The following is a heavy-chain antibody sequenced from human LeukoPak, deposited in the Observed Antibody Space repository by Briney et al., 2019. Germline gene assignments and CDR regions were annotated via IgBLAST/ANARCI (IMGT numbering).Heavy chain of an antibody. CDR1: GGSVSSGSYY. Sequence: SETLSLTCTVSGGSVSSGSYYWSWIRQPPGKGLEWIGYIYYSGSTNYNPSLKSRVTISVDTSKNQFSLKLSSVTAADTAVYYCARVGSGYYYYFDYWAREPWSPSPQ. CDR3: ARVGSGYYYYFDY. D-gene: IGHD3-22*01. V-gene: IGHV4-61*01. J-gene: IGHJ4*02. CDR2: IYYSGST.